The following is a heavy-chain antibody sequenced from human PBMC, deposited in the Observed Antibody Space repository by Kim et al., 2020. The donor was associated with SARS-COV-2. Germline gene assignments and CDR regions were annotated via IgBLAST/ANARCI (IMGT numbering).Heavy chain of an antibody. CDR3: TTEGDYGDYDPLTPGEGDY. V-gene: IGHV3-15*01. D-gene: IGHD4-17*01. CDR1: GFTFSNAW. CDR2: IKSKTDGGTT. Sequence: GGSLRLSCAASGFTFSNAWMSWVRQAPGKGLEWVGRIKSKTDGGTTDYAAPVKGRFTISRDDSKNTLYLQMNSLKTEDTAVYYCTTEGDYGDYDPLTPGEGDYWGQGTLVTVSS. J-gene: IGHJ4*02.